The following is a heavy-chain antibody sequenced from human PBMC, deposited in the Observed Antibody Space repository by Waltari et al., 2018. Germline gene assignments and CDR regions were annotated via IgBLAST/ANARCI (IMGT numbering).Heavy chain of an antibody. CDR2: INWNGDST. Sequence: EVRLVESGGGVVRPGGSLRRSCAASGFTFDEYGISWVRQAPGKGRELVSGINWNGDSTGYAASVEGRFTIARDNARNSLYLQMNGLRTEDTALYHCARGGGGFGDYYYYMDVWGKGTTVTVSS. V-gene: IGHV3-20*01. J-gene: IGHJ6*03. CDR1: GFTFDEYG. CDR3: ARGGGGFGDYYYYMDV. D-gene: IGHD3-10*01.